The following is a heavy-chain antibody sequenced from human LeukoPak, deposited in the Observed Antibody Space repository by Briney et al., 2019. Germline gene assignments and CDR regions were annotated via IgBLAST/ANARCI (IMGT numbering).Heavy chain of an antibody. D-gene: IGHD2-2*01. V-gene: IGHV3-21*01. CDR3: ARGTGIVVVPAAPYNWFDP. J-gene: IGHJ5*02. CDR2: ISSSSSYI. CDR1: GFTFSSYS. Sequence: GGSLRLSCAASGFTFSSYSMNWVRQAPGKGLEWVSSISSSSSYIYYADSVKGRFTISRDNAKNSLYLQMNNLRAEDTAVYYCARGTGIVVVPAAPYNWFDPWGQGTLVTVSS.